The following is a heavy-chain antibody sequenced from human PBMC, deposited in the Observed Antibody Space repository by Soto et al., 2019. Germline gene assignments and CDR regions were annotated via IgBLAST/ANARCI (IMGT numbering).Heavy chain of an antibody. J-gene: IGHJ4*02. V-gene: IGHV1-69*02. CDR3: ASFPSREYYFGY. CDR2: IIPILGIA. CDR1: GGTFSSYT. Sequence: QVQLVQSGAEVKKPGSSVKVSCKASGGTFSSYTISWVRQAPGQGLEWMGRIIPILGIANYSQKFQGRVTITADKSTSTAYMELSSLRSEDTAVYYCASFPSREYYFGYWGQGTLVTVSS.